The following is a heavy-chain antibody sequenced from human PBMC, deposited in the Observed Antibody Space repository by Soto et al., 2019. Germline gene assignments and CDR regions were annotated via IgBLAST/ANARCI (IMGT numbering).Heavy chain of an antibody. V-gene: IGHV1-69*12. J-gene: IGHJ6*02. D-gene: IGHD6-13*01. CDR1: GGTFSSYA. CDR3: ASSVPVRIAAAAHYGMDV. Sequence: QIELVQSGAEVKKPGSSVKVSCKASGGTFSSYAISWVRQAPGQGLEWMGGIIPIFGTANYAQKFQGRVTITAVESTSTAYMELSSLRSEDTAVYYCASSVPVRIAAAAHYGMDVWGQGTTVTVSS. CDR2: IIPIFGTA.